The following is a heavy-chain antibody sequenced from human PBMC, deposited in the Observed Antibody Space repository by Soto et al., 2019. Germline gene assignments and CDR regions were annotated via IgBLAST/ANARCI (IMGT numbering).Heavy chain of an antibody. J-gene: IGHJ6*02. D-gene: IGHD3-3*01. Sequence: GGSLRLSCAASGFTFSSYWMSWVRQAPGKGLEWVANIKQDGSEKYYVDSVKGRFTISRDNAKNSLYLQMNSLRAEDTAVYYCARGRNFWSGYYTRYYYYGMDVWGQGTTVTVSS. V-gene: IGHV3-7*03. CDR2: IKQDGSEK. CDR1: GFTFSSYW. CDR3: ARGRNFWSGYYTRYYYYGMDV.